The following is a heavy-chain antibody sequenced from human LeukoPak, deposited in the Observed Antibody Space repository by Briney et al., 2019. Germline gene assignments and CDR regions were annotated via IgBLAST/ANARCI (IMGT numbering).Heavy chain of an antibody. CDR2: IRFDGSEI. J-gene: IGHJ4*02. CDR1: GFTSFSGHW. V-gene: IGHV3-7*01. CDR3: ATRNNFEY. Sequence: GGSLRLSCTVSGFTSFSGHWMNWVRQAPGKGLEWVANIRFDGSEIGYGDSVEGRFIISRDNSKNSLYLQMNSLRAEDTAVYYCATRNNFEYWGQGTLVTVS.